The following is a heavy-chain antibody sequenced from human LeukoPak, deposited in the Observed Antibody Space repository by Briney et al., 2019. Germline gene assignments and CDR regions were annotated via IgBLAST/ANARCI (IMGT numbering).Heavy chain of an antibody. Sequence: QAGGSLRLSCAASGFTFSSYAMHWVRQAPGKGVEWVAVISYDGSNKYYADSVKGRFTISRDNSKNTLYLQMNSLRAEDTAVYYCARFSSFGEPFDYWGQGTLVTVSS. CDR3: ARFSSFGEPFDY. CDR1: GFTFSSYA. CDR2: ISYDGSNK. V-gene: IGHV3-30-3*01. D-gene: IGHD3-10*01. J-gene: IGHJ4*02.